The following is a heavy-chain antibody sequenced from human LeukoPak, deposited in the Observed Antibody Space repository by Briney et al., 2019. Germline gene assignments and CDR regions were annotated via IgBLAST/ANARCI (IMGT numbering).Heavy chain of an antibody. Sequence: ASVKASCKASGYTFTGYYMHWLRQAPGQGLEYMGWINPNSGGTNYAQKFQGRVTTTRDTSISTAYMELSRLRSDDTAVYYCARGGDPSLEYWGQGTLVTVSS. V-gene: IGHV1-2*02. J-gene: IGHJ4*02. CDR2: INPNSGGT. D-gene: IGHD7-27*01. CDR3: ARGGDPSLEY. CDR1: GYTFTGYY.